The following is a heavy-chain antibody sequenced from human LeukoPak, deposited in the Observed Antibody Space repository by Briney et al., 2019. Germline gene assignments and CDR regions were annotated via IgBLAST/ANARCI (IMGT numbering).Heavy chain of an antibody. Sequence: GGSLRLSCAASGFSFSGYSMTWVRQAPGKGLEWVSYISSSGTTIYYAASVKGRFTVSRDNGKNSLYLQMNSLRDEDTAVYHCSRESRYSSDYWGQGTLVTVSS. D-gene: IGHD6-13*01. CDR2: ISSSGTTI. V-gene: IGHV3-48*02. CDR3: SRESRYSSDY. J-gene: IGHJ4*02. CDR1: GFSFSGYS.